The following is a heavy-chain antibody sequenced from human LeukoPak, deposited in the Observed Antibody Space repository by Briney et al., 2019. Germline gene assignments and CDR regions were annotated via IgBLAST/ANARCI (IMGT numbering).Heavy chain of an antibody. CDR2: ISAYNGNT. CDR1: GYTFTSYG. D-gene: IGHD3-10*01. V-gene: IGHV1-18*04. CDR3: ARGADYYGSGSRDYGMDV. J-gene: IGHJ6*04. Sequence: ASVKVSCKASGYTFTSYGISWVRQAPGQGLEWMGWISAYNGNTNYAQKLQGRGTMTTDTSTSTAYMELRSLRSDDTAVYYCARGADYYGSGSRDYGMDVWGKGTTVTVSS.